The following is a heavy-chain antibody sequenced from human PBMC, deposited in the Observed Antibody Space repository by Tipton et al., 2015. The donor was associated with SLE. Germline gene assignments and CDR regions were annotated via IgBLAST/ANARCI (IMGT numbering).Heavy chain of an antibody. J-gene: IGHJ4*02. Sequence: QVQLVQSGPEVKKPGASVKVSCKASGYTFTSYGISWVRQAPGQGPEWMGWISAYNGNTNYAQKLQGRVTMTTDTSTSTAYMELRSLRSDDTAVYYCARPSGYTAMAPYYYYFDYWGQGTLVTVSS. CDR2: ISAYNGNT. D-gene: IGHD5-18*01. CDR1: GYTFTSYG. V-gene: IGHV1-18*01. CDR3: ARPSGYTAMAPYYYYFDY.